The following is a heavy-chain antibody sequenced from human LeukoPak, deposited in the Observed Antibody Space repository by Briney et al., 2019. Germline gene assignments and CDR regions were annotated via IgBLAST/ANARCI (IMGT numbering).Heavy chain of an antibody. CDR1: GYTFTSYD. V-gene: IGHV1-8*01. CDR2: MNPNSGNT. Sequence: ASVKVSCKASGYTFTSYDINWVRQATGQGLEWMGWMNPNSGNTGYAQRFQGRVTMTRNTSISTAYMELSSLRSEDTAVYYCARVPMGRRYFGYWGQGTLVTVSS. CDR3: ARVPMGRRYFGY. J-gene: IGHJ4*02.